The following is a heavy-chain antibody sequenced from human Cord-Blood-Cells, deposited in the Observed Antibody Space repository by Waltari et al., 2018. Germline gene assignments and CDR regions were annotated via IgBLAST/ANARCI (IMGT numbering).Heavy chain of an antibody. V-gene: IGHV3-23*01. D-gene: IGHD7-27*01. CDR1: GFTFSSYS. CDR3: AKNSGDLGWFDP. J-gene: IGHJ5*02. CDR2: ISGSGGST. Sequence: EVQLLESGGGLVQPGGSLRLSCAASGFTFSSYSMSWVRQAPGKGLEWVSAISGSGGSTYYADSVKGRFTISRDNSKNTLYLQMNSLRAEDTAVYYCAKNSGDLGWFDPWGQGTLVTVSS.